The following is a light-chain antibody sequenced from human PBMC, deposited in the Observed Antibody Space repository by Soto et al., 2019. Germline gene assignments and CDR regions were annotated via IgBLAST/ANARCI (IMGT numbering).Light chain of an antibody. CDR3: QQDYNLPT. Sequence: EIVMTQSPATLSLSPGERATLSCRASQSVSSSYLSWYQQKPGQAPRLLIYGASTRASGIPARFSGSGSGTYFTLTISSLQPEDFAVYYCQQDYNLPTFGQGTKLEIK. J-gene: IGKJ2*01. CDR1: QSVSSSY. CDR2: GAS. V-gene: IGKV3D-7*01.